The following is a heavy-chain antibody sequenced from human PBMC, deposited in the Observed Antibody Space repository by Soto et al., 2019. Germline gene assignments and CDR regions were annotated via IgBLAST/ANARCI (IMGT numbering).Heavy chain of an antibody. V-gene: IGHV4-39*01. Sequence: QLQESGPGLVKPSETLSLTCSVSGDSLNSDKYYWGWIRQPPGKGLEWIGSIYYRGNTYYNPSLRSRVTVSLDTSKCQFSLRLNSVTAADSAVYFCARLEGLATISYYFDFWGQGAQVTVSS. D-gene: IGHD3-9*01. CDR3: ARLEGLATISYYFDF. CDR1: GDSLNSDKYY. CDR2: IYYRGNT. J-gene: IGHJ4*02.